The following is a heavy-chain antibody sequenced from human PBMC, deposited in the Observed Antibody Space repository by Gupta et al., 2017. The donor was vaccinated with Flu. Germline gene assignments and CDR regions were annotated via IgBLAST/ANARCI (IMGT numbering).Heavy chain of an antibody. CDR1: GFTCSNYW. V-gene: IGHV3-7*01. D-gene: IGHD5-24*01. J-gene: IGHJ4*02. CDR3: ARNRGWEQFDY. CDR2: IKEDGSVK. Sequence: EVQLVESGGGLVQTGGSLRLSCAASGFTCSNYWMDWVRQAPGKGLEWVANIKEDGSVKNYVDSVKGRFTISRDNAKNSVYIQMNTLRPEDTAVYYCARNRGWEQFDYWGRGALVTVS.